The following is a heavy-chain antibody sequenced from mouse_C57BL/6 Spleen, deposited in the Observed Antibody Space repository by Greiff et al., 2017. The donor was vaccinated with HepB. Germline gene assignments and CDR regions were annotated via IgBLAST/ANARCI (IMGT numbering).Heavy chain of an antibody. CDR1: GFTFSSYA. Sequence: EVQRVESGEGLVKPGGSLKLSCAASGFTFSSYAMSWVRQTPEKRLEWVAYISSGGDYIYYADTVKGRFTISRDNARNTLYLQMSSLKSEDTAMYYCTRREDYYGSSWYFDVWGTGTTVTVSS. D-gene: IGHD1-1*01. CDR2: ISSGGDYI. CDR3: TRREDYYGSSWYFDV. V-gene: IGHV5-9-1*02. J-gene: IGHJ1*03.